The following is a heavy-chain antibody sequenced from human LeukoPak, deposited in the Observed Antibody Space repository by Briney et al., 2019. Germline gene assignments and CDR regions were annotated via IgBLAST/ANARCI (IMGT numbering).Heavy chain of an antibody. D-gene: IGHD3-22*01. J-gene: IGHJ4*02. CDR3: ARDSPITMIVVVIGY. CDR2: ISSSSSYI. V-gene: IGHV3-21*01. Sequence: GGSLRLYCAASGFTFSSYSMNWVRQAPGKGLEWVSSISSSSSYIYYADSVKGRFTISRDNAKNSLYLQMNSLRAEDTAVYYCARDSPITMIVVVIGYWGQGTLVTVSS. CDR1: GFTFSSYS.